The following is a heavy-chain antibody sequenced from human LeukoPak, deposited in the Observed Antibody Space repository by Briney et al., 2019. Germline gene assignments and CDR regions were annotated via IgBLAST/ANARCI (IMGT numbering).Heavy chain of an antibody. D-gene: IGHD3-3*01. CDR3: ARGITIFGVVGAIDY. CDR2: IYSGGST. J-gene: IGHJ4*02. V-gene: IGHV3-53*01. CDR1: GFTVSSNY. Sequence: GGSLRLSCAASGFTVSSNYMSWVRQAPGKGLEWVSVIYSGGSTYYADSVKGRITISRDNSKNTLYLQMNSLRAEDTAVYYCARGITIFGVVGAIDYWGQGTLVTVSS.